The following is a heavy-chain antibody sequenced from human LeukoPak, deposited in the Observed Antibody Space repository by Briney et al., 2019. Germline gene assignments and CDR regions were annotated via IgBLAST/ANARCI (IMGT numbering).Heavy chain of an antibody. CDR3: ARGKDRVGAMYYFDY. D-gene: IGHD1-26*01. CDR2: INPNSGGT. CDR1: GYTFTGYY. Sequence: ASVKVSCKASGYTFTGYYMHWVRQAPGQGLEWMGWINPNSGGTNYAQKFQGRVTMTRDTSISTAYMELSRLRSDGTAVYYCARGKDRVGAMYYFDYWGQGTLVTVSS. J-gene: IGHJ4*02. V-gene: IGHV1-2*02.